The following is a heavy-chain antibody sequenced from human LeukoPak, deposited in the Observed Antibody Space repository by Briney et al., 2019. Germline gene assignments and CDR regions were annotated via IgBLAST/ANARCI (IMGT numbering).Heavy chain of an antibody. CDR3: AKVDWRSDCSAGSCPN. D-gene: IGHD2-15*01. CDR2: IGGSGGAT. V-gene: IGHV3-23*01. J-gene: IGHJ4*02. CDR1: GFTFSNHF. Sequence: PGGSLRLSCAVSGFTFSNHFFNWVRKAPGKGLEWVSGIGGSGGATYYADSVKGRFTISRDNSRNTLYLQINSLRAEDTAVYYCAKVDWRSDCSAGSCPNWGQGTLVTVSS.